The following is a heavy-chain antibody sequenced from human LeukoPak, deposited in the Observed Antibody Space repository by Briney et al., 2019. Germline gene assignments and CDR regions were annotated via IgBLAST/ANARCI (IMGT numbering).Heavy chain of an antibody. J-gene: IGHJ3*02. CDR1: GGSFSGYY. V-gene: IGHV4-34*01. CDR3: ARGDYGIDAFDI. D-gene: IGHD3-16*01. CDR2: INHSGST. Sequence: SETLSLTCAVYGGSFSGYYWSWVRQPPGKGLEWIGEINHSGSTNYNPSLKSRVTISVDTSKNQFSLKLSSVTAADTAVYYCARGDYGIDAFDIWGQGTMVTVSS.